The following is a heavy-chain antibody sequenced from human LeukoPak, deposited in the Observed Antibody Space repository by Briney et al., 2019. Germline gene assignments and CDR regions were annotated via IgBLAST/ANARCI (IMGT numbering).Heavy chain of an antibody. J-gene: IGHJ3*02. D-gene: IGHD3-10*01. Sequence: PSETLSLTCTVSGGSISSYYWSWIRQPPGKGLEWIGYIYYSGSTNYNPSLKSRVTISVDTSKNQFSLKLSSVTAADTAVYYCASKYYYGSGSYSAFDIWGQGTMVTVSS. CDR2: IYYSGST. CDR1: GGSISSYY. V-gene: IGHV4-59*01. CDR3: ASKYYYGSGSYSAFDI.